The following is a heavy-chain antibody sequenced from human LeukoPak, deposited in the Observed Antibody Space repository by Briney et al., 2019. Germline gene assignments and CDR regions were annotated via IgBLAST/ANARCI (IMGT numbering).Heavy chain of an antibody. CDR2: IRPDANDG. V-gene: IGHV3-7*01. CDR3: ARADWGSIGY. J-gene: IGHJ4*02. Sequence: QPGESLRLSCAASGFTFSHYWMAWVRQAPGKGLEWVAIIRPDANDGSYVDSVKGRFTISRDNAKNSLYLQLNSLRAEDTAVYFCARADWGSIGYWGQGALVTVSS. D-gene: IGHD7-27*01. CDR1: GFTFSHYW.